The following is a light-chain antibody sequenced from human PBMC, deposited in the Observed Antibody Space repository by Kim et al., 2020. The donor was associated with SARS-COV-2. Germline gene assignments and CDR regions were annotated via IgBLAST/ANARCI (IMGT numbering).Light chain of an antibody. V-gene: IGLV2-14*03. J-gene: IGLJ2*01. CDR3: SSYTSSSTLEVV. CDR1: SSDVGGYNY. Sequence: SITSSCTGTSSDVGGYNYVSWYQQHPGKAPKLMIYDVSTRPSGVSNRFSGSKSGNTASLTISGLQAEDEADYYCSSYTSSSTLEVVFGGGTQLTVL. CDR2: DVS.